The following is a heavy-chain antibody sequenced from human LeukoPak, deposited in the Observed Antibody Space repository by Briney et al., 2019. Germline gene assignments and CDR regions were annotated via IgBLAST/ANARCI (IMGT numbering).Heavy chain of an antibody. J-gene: IGHJ6*03. CDR3: AKDLSYYDSSGYRYYYYYMDV. D-gene: IGHD3-22*01. CDR2: FSGSGGDT. Sequence: GGSLRLSCAASGFTFSSYAMSWVRQAPGKGLEWVSAFSGSGGDTYYADSVKGRFTISRDNSKNTLYLQMNSLRAEDTAVYYCAKDLSYYDSSGYRYYYYYMDVWGKGTTVTVSS. CDR1: GFTFSSYA. V-gene: IGHV3-23*01.